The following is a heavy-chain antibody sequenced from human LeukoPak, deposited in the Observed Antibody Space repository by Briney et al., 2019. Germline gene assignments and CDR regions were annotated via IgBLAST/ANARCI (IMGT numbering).Heavy chain of an antibody. Sequence: SETLSLTCTVSGGSLSNNGYYWSWIRHPPGKALEWIGHIYYTGSTYYNPSLKSRVTISVDRSKNQFSLKLSSVTAADTAVYYCASPPRRYCSSTSCLNDYWGQGTLVTVSS. CDR1: GGSLSNNGYY. CDR2: IYYTGST. CDR3: ASPPRRYCSSTSCLNDY. J-gene: IGHJ4*02. V-gene: IGHV4-30-2*01. D-gene: IGHD2-2*01.